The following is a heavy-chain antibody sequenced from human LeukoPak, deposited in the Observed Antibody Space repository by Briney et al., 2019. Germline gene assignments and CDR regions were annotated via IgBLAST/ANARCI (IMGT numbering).Heavy chain of an antibody. CDR3: AKDGDYGDYPLEY. V-gene: IGHV3-30*02. CDR1: GITFSSSG. Sequence: GGSLRLSCAASGITFSSSGMHWVRQAPGKGLEWVAFIGYDGGNKYYADSVKGRFTISRDISKNTLYVQMNSLRAEDTAVYYCAKDGDYGDYPLEYWGQGTLVTVSS. J-gene: IGHJ4*02. D-gene: IGHD4-17*01. CDR2: IGYDGGNK.